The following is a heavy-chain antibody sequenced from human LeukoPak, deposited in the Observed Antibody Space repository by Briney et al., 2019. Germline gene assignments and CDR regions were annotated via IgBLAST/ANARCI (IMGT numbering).Heavy chain of an antibody. Sequence: SVKVSCKASGGTLCSYAISWVRQAPGQGLEWMGRIIPILGIANYAQKFQGTVTITADKSTSTAYMELSSLRSEDTAVYYCARLGPRGYSSGWGGFDAFDIWGQGTMVTVSS. CDR3: ARLGPRGYSSGWGGFDAFDI. CDR2: IIPILGIA. V-gene: IGHV1-69*04. CDR1: GGTLCSYA. D-gene: IGHD6-19*01. J-gene: IGHJ3*02.